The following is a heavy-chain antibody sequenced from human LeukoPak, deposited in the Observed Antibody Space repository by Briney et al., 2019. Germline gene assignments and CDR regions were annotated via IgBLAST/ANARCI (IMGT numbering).Heavy chain of an antibody. J-gene: IGHJ4*02. CDR2: ISYDGSNK. CDR1: GFTFSSYG. D-gene: IGHD3-10*01. V-gene: IGHV3-30*18. CDR3: AKSGVLLWFGESKGLDY. Sequence: GRSLRLSCAASGFTFSSYGMHWVRQAPGKGLEWVAVISYDGSNKYYADSVKGRFTISRDNSKNTLYPQMNSLRAEDTAVYYCAKSGVLLWFGESKGLDYWGQGTLVTVSS.